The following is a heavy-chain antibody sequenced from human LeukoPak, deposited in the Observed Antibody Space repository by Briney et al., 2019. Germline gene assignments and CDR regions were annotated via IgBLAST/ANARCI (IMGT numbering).Heavy chain of an antibody. D-gene: IGHD3-9*01. Sequence: GGSLRLSCAASGCTFNDYAMNWVRQSPGKGRECFSAVSGSGYSTYYADSVKGLFTISRVNSKNTLYLQMNSLRAEDTVVYYCAKVPYYDILTRGYYYYYMDVWGKGTTVTVSS. CDR3: AKVPYYDILTRGYYYYYMDV. J-gene: IGHJ6*03. CDR1: GCTFNDYA. CDR2: VSGSGYST. V-gene: IGHV3-23*01.